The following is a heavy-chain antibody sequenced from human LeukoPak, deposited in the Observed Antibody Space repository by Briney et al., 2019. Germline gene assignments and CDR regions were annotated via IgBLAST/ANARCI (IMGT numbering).Heavy chain of an antibody. V-gene: IGHV1-46*01. Sequence: VSVKVSCKASGYTFTSYYMHWVRQAPGQGLEWMGIINPSGGSTSYAQKFQGRVTMTRDMSTSTVYMELSSLRSEDTAVYYCARVLPAAIDWFDPWGQGTLVTVSS. CDR2: INPSGGST. J-gene: IGHJ5*02. CDR1: GYTFTSYY. CDR3: ARVLPAAIDWFDP. D-gene: IGHD2-2*01.